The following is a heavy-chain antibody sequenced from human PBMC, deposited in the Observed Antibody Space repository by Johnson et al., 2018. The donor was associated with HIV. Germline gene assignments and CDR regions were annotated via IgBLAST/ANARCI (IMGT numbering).Heavy chain of an antibody. D-gene: IGHD1-26*01. Sequence: VQLVESGGGLVQPGGSLRLSCAASGFTFSTYDMHWVRQVTGKGLEWVSGITTAGDTYYPGSVKGRFTIFRDNSKNTLYLQMNSLRAEDTAVYYCAREGGALDAFDIWGQGTMVTVSS. J-gene: IGHJ3*02. CDR3: AREGGALDAFDI. CDR2: ITTAGDT. V-gene: IGHV3-13*01. CDR1: GFTFSTYD.